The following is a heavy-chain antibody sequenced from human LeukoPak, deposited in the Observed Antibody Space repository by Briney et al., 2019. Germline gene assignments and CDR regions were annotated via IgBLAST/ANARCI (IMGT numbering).Heavy chain of an antibody. CDR1: GYTFTSYG. V-gene: IGHV1-18*01. CDR3: AREGGGIAAAGDYYYYYMDV. D-gene: IGHD6-13*01. Sequence: GASVKVSCKASGYTFTSYGISWVRQAPGQGLEWMGWISAYNGNTNYAQKLQGRVTMTTDTSTSTAYMELRSLRSDDTAVYYCAREGGGIAAAGDYYYYYMDVWGKGTTVTISS. J-gene: IGHJ6*03. CDR2: ISAYNGNT.